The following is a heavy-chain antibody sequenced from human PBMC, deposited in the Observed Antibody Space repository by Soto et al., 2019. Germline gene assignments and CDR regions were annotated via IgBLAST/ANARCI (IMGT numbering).Heavy chain of an antibody. CDR1: GFTFDDYA. CDR2: ISWNSGSI. V-gene: IGHV3-9*01. CDR3: AKDTSSGWYYFDY. D-gene: IGHD6-19*01. Sequence: GGSLRLSCAAPGFTFDDYAMHWVRQAPGKGLEWVSGISWNSGSIGYADSVKGRFTISRDNAKNSLYLQMNSLRAEDTALYYCAKDTSSGWYYFDYWGQGTLVTVSS. J-gene: IGHJ4*02.